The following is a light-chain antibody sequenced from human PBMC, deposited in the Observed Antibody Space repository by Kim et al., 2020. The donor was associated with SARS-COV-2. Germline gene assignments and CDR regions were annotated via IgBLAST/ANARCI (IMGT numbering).Light chain of an antibody. CDR1: KLGDKY. CDR2: QDT. V-gene: IGLV3-1*01. Sequence: VSPGQTASITCSVDKLGDKYACWYQQKPGQSPVLVIYQDTKRPSGIPERFSGSNSGNTATLTISGTQAMDEADYYCQAWDTSTDVVFGGGTQLNV. J-gene: IGLJ2*01. CDR3: QAWDTSTDVV.